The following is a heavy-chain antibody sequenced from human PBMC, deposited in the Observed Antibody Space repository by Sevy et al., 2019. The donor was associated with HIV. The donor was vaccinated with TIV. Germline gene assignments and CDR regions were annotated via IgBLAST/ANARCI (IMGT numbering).Heavy chain of an antibody. CDR3: AKLETVYYYGMDV. D-gene: IGHD1-1*01. V-gene: IGHV4-39*01. Sequence: SETLSLTCNVSGGSISSSYYWGWLRQPPGKGLEWIGSIYYTGRTYYKTSLKSRITVTVDRSKNLLSLRLTTVTAADTAVYYCAKLETVYYYGMDVWGQGIMVTVSS. CDR2: IYYTGRT. J-gene: IGHJ6*02. CDR1: GGSISSSYY.